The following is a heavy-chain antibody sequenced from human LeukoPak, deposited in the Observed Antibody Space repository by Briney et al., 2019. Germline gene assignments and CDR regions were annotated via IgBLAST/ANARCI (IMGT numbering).Heavy chain of an antibody. CDR2: MNPNSGNT. V-gene: IGHV1-8*01. D-gene: IGHD6-13*01. Sequence: GASVKVSCKASGYTFTSYDINWVRQATGQGLEWMGWMNPNSGNTGYAQKFQGRVTMTTNTSISTAYMELSSLRSEDTAVYYCARGGDPIAAAGTYYHYYYYMDVWGKGTTVTVSS. CDR3: ARGGDPIAAAGTYYHYYYYMDV. J-gene: IGHJ6*03. CDR1: GYTFTSYD.